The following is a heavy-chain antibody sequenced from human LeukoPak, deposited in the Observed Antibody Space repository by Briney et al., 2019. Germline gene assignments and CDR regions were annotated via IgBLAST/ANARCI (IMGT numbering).Heavy chain of an antibody. V-gene: IGHV3-53*01. Sequence: PGGSLRLSCAASGFTVSSSYMTWVRQAPGKGLECVSTIYIGGSTYYADSVKGRFTISRDISKNTLYLQMNSLRAEDTAVYYCARDRAVPGRGYYFDCWGQGTLVTVSS. D-gene: IGHD6-19*01. CDR3: ARDRAVPGRGYYFDC. CDR2: IYIGGST. CDR1: GFTVSSSY. J-gene: IGHJ4*02.